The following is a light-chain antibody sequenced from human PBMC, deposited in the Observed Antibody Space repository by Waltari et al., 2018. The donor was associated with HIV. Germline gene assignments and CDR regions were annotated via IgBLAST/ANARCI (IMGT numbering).Light chain of an antibody. Sequence: QSVLTHPPSASGTPGQRVTISCSGSRSNLGSNYVFWYQQLPGTTPKPLIYRNNHRPSGVPDRFSVSKSGTAASLAISGLRSEDEADYYCAAWDDSLSGWVFGGGTKLTVL. J-gene: IGLJ3*02. V-gene: IGLV1-47*01. CDR2: RNN. CDR3: AAWDDSLSGWV. CDR1: RSNLGSNY.